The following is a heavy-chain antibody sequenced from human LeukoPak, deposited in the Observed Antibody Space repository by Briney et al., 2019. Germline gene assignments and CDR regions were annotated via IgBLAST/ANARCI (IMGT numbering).Heavy chain of an antibody. CDR3: AVARYYYDSSGNWFDP. CDR1: GFTFNSYA. D-gene: IGHD3-22*01. CDR2: ISGSGGST. J-gene: IGHJ5*02. V-gene: IGHV3-23*01. Sequence: GGSLRLSCAASGFTFNSYAMSWVRQAPGRGLEWVSGISGSGGSTYYAESVKGRFTISRDDSKNTLYLQMNSLRAEDTAVYYCAVARYYYDSSGNWFDPWGQGTLVTVSS.